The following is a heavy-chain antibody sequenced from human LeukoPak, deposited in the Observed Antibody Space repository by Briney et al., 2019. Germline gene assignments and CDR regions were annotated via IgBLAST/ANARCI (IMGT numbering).Heavy chain of an antibody. V-gene: IGHV1-2*02. CDR3: ARDHGSGYDSGLYGY. D-gene: IGHD5-12*01. J-gene: IGHJ4*02. CDR2: INPNSGGT. CDR1: GYTFTGYY. Sequence: ASVKVSCKASGYTFTGYYMHWVRQAPGQGLEWMGWINPNSGGTSYAQKFQGRVTMTRDTSISTAYMELSRLRSDDTAVYYCARDHGSGYDSGLYGYWGQGTLVTVSS.